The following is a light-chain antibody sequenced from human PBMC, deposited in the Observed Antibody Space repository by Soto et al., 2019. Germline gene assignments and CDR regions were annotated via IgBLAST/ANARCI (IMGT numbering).Light chain of an antibody. V-gene: IGKV1-39*01. Sequence: DIQMTQSPSSLSASVGDTVSITCRASQTINNYLNWYQHKAGKTPKLLIYGVSRLQSGVPSRFSGRGSGTDFTLTITGLQPEDFATYYCQQSYTSPLLSFGGGTEVEFK. J-gene: IGKJ4*01. CDR3: QQSYTSPLLS. CDR1: QTINNY. CDR2: GVS.